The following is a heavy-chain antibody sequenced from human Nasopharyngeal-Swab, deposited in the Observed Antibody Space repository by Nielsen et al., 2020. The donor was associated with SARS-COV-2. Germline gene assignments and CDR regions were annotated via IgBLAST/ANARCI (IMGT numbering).Heavy chain of an antibody. CDR2: IKQDGSEK. J-gene: IGHJ6*02. Sequence: VRQAPGKGLEWVANIKQDGSEKYYVDSVKGRFTISRDNAKNSLYLQMNSLRAEDTAVYYCARIRGYSGYDLPTVELLFWYYGMDVWGQGTTVTVSS. D-gene: IGHD5-12*01. V-gene: IGHV3-7*03. CDR3: ARIRGYSGYDLPTVELLFWYYGMDV.